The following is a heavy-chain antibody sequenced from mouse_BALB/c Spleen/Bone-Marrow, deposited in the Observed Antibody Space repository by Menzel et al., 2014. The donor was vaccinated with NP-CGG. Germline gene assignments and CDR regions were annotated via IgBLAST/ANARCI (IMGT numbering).Heavy chain of an antibody. CDR2: IYPGNVNT. D-gene: IGHD2-4*01. Sequence: VHLQQSGPELVKPGASVMISCKASGYTFTSYYIHWVKQRPGQGLEWIGWIYPGNVNTKYNEKFKGKATLTADKSSSTAYMQASSLTSEDSAVYFCARSYDYDGNYAMDYWGQGTSVTVSS. CDR1: GYTFTSYY. V-gene: IGHV1S56*01. J-gene: IGHJ4*01. CDR3: ARSYDYDGNYAMDY.